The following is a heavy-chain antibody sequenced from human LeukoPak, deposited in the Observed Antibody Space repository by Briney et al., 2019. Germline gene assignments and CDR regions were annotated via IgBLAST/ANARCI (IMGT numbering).Heavy chain of an antibody. Sequence: PGGSLRLSCAASGFTFGFTFSSYWMHWVRQAPGKGLVWVSRINSDGTYTSYADSVKGRFTISRDNARNTLCLQMNSLRAEDTAVYYCARGPVEMVTIADYWGPGTLVTVSS. CDR2: INSDGTYT. V-gene: IGHV3-74*01. CDR1: GFTFGFTFSSYW. J-gene: IGHJ4*02. CDR3: ARGPVEMVTIADY. D-gene: IGHD5-24*01.